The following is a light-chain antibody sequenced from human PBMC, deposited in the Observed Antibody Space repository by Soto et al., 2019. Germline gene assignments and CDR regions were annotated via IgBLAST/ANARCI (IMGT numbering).Light chain of an antibody. Sequence: DIQMTQSPSNLSTSVGDRVTITCRASQSISSWLAWYQQKPGKAPKLLIYDASSLASGVPSRFSGSGSGTEFTLTISSLQPYDFATYYCQQYNSYSPTFGQGTKLEIK. CDR2: DAS. V-gene: IGKV1-5*01. CDR3: QQYNSYSPT. CDR1: QSISSW. J-gene: IGKJ2*01.